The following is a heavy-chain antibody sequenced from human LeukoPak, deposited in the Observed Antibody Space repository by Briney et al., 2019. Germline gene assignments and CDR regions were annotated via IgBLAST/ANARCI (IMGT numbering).Heavy chain of an antibody. CDR2: ISGSGGST. Sequence: GGSLRLSCAASGFTFSSYAMSWVRQAPGKGLEWVSAISGSGGSTYYTDSVKGRSTISRDNSKNTLYLQMNSLRAEDTAVYYCAKPFPYGGRGPFDYWGQGTLVTVSS. V-gene: IGHV3-23*01. CDR3: AKPFPYGGRGPFDY. D-gene: IGHD4-17*01. J-gene: IGHJ4*02. CDR1: GFTFSSYA.